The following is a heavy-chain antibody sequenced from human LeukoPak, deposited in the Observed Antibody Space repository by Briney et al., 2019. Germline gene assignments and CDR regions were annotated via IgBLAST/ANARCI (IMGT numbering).Heavy chain of an antibody. Sequence: PGGALRLSCAASGFTFSSYGMHWVREAPGKGREWVSDISGSGGSIYYADSVKGRVSISRDNSKNTLYLQMNSLRAEDTAVYYCAKTVAVGSYYYGSGSYGAFDYWGQGTLVTVSS. CDR3: AKTVAVGSYYYGSGSYGAFDY. D-gene: IGHD3-10*01. CDR1: GFTFSSYG. V-gene: IGHV3-23*01. CDR2: ISGSGGSI. J-gene: IGHJ4*02.